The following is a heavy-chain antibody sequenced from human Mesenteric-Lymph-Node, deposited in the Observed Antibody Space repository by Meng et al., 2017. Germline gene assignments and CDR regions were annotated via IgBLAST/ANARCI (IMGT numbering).Heavy chain of an antibody. CDR1: GGSISSGSYY. CDR2: IYTSGST. D-gene: IGHD3-22*01. J-gene: IGHJ6*02. CDR3: AREGLLIYYYDSSGYYRKAYYYGMDV. V-gene: IGHV4-61*02. Sequence: SETLSLTCTVSGGSISSGSYYWSWIRQPAGKGLEWIGRIYTSGSTNYNPSLKSRVTISVDTSKNQFSLKLSSVTAADTAVYYCAREGLLIYYYDSSGYYRKAYYYGMDVWGQGTTVTVSS.